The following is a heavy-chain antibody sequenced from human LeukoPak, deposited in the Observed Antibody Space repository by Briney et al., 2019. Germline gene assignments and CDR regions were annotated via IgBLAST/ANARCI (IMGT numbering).Heavy chain of an antibody. CDR2: TYFKSKWYN. CDR3: ARGWNYAFDS. D-gene: IGHD1-7*01. J-gene: IGHJ4*02. V-gene: IGHV6-1*01. CDR1: GDTVSRNNPA. Sequence: SQTLSLTCAISGDTVSRNNPAWNWIRQSPSRGLEWLGRTYFKSKWYNDYAESVKGRISINPDTSKNHFSLQLNSMTPEDTAVYYCARGWNYAFDSWGQGTLVTVSS.